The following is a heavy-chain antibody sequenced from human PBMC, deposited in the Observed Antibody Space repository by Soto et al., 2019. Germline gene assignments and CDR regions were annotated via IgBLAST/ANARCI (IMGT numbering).Heavy chain of an antibody. Sequence: GGSLRLSCTTTGFTFGEYPMSWFRQAPGKGLEWVGFIRSTGYGATTEYAASVKGRFTISRDDSKSIVYLQMNSLKTEDTAIYYCTRHAEDYDFYVRDHYCIQGTRVSVAS. D-gene: IGHD3-3*01. CDR2: IRSTGYGATT. J-gene: IGHJ4*02. CDR3: TRHAEDYDFYVRDHY. V-gene: IGHV3-49*03. CDR1: GFTFGEYP.